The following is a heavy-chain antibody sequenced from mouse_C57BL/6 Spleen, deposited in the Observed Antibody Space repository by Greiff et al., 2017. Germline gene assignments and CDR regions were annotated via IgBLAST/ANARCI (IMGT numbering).Heavy chain of an antibody. CDR1: GFTFSDYG. J-gene: IGHJ4*01. Sequence: EVQLVESGGGLVKPGGSLKFSCAASGFTFSDYGMHWVRQAPEQGLEWVAYISSGSSTIYYADTVKGRFTISRDNAKNTRFLQMTSLRAEDTAMDYCARDGSSGAMGYWGQGASVTVSS. CDR3: ARDGSSGAMGY. V-gene: IGHV5-17*01. D-gene: IGHD1-1*01. CDR2: ISSGSSTI.